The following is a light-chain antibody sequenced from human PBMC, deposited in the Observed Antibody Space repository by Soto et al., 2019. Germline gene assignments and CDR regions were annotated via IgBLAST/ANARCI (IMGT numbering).Light chain of an antibody. Sequence: DIQMTQSPSSLSGSVGDRVTITCRASQSISSLLAWYQQKPGKAPKLLIYKASSLESGVPSRFSGSESGAESTLTISRLQPDDFASYYCVQYQSYPYTFGGGTKVDNK. V-gene: IGKV1-5*03. CDR2: KAS. J-gene: IGKJ4*01. CDR3: VQYQSYPYT. CDR1: QSISSL.